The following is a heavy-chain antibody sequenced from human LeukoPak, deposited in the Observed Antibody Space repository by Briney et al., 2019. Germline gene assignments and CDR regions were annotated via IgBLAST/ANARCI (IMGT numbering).Heavy chain of an antibody. CDR1: GFTFSNYW. CDR2: VNQDGSEK. D-gene: IGHD3/OR15-3a*01. Sequence: GSLRLSCAASGFTFSNYWMSWVRQAPGKGLDWVANVNQDGSEKYYVDSVKGRFTISRDNARNSLYLQMDSLRAEDTAVYYCARDRFGPYYGMDVWGQGTTVIVSS. CDR3: ARDRFGPYYGMDV. V-gene: IGHV3-7*03. J-gene: IGHJ6*02.